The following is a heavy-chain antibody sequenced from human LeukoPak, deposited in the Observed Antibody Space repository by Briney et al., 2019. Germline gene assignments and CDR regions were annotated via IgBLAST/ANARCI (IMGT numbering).Heavy chain of an antibody. CDR1: GFIFSSHGMN. V-gene: IGHV4-39*01. J-gene: IGHJ4*02. D-gene: IGHD3-10*01. CDR3: ASWRNYVSGSYNSYVY. Sequence: PGGSLRLSCAASGFIFSSHGMNWVRQAPGKGLEWIGSISYSGSGYYNPSLKSRVTISVDTSKNQFSLEVNSVTAADTAVYYCASWRNYVSGSYNSYVYWAQGTPVTISS. CDR2: ISYSGSG.